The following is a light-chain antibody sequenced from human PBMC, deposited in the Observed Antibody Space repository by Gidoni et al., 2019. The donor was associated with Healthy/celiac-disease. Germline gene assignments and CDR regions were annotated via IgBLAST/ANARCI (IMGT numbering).Light chain of an antibody. CDR2: DTS. V-gene: IGLV7-46*01. Sequence: QAVVTQEPSLTVSPGGPVTLTCGSSTGAVTSGHYPYWFQQKPGQAPRTLIYDTSNKHSWTPARFSGSLLGGKAALTLSGAQPEDEAEYYCLLSYRGALVVFGGGTKLTVL. CDR1: TGAVTSGHY. CDR3: LLSYRGALVV. J-gene: IGLJ2*01.